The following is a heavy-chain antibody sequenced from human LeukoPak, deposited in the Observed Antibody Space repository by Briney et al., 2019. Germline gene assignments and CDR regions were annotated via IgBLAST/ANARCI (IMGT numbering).Heavy chain of an antibody. J-gene: IGHJ4*02. Sequence: GRSLRLSCAASGFTFSSYAMRWVRQAPGKGLEWVAVISYDGSNKYYADSVKGRFTISRDNSKNTLYLQMNSLRAEDTAVYYCARDLSATRYFDYWGQGTLVTVSS. V-gene: IGHV3-30-3*01. CDR2: ISYDGSNK. CDR1: GFTFSSYA. CDR3: ARDLSATRYFDY. D-gene: IGHD3-16*02.